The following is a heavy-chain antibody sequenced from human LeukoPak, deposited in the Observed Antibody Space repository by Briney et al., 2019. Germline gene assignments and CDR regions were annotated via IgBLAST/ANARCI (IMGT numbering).Heavy chain of an antibody. CDR2: INSDGSST. D-gene: IGHD5-24*01. Sequence: GGSLRLSCAASGFTFSSYWMGWVRQAPGKGLGWVSRINSDGSSTSYADSVKGRFTISRDNAKNTLYLQMNSLRAEDTVVNYRARVAKDGYNYSCDYWGQGTLVTVSS. J-gene: IGHJ4*02. CDR3: ARVAKDGYNYSCDY. V-gene: IGHV3-74*01. CDR1: GFTFSSYW.